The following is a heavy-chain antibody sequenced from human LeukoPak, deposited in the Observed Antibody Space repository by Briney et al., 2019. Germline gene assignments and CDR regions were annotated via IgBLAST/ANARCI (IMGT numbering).Heavy chain of an antibody. V-gene: IGHV3-74*01. CDR3: VRGAVGTGVWFDP. Sequence: PGGSLRLSCAASGFTFSGYWMHWVRQAPGKGLEWVSRINIDGATTNYADSVKGRFTISRDNAKNTLHLQMNSLRADDTAVYYCVRGAVGTGVWFDPWGQGTLVNVSS. CDR2: INIDGATT. J-gene: IGHJ5*02. CDR1: GFTFSGYW. D-gene: IGHD1-26*01.